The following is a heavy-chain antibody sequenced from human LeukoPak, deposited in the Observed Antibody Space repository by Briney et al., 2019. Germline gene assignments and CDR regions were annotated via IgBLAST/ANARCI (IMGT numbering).Heavy chain of an antibody. D-gene: IGHD2-2*01. Sequence: SETLSLTCTVSGGSISNYYWSWIRQPPGKGLEWIGEINHSGSTNYNPSLKSRVTISVDTSKNQFSLKLSSVTAADTAVYYCARGPSNIVVVPAATPPLGYFDYWGQGTLVTVSS. CDR2: INHSGST. CDR1: GGSISNYY. V-gene: IGHV4-34*01. CDR3: ARGPSNIVVVPAATPPLGYFDY. J-gene: IGHJ4*02.